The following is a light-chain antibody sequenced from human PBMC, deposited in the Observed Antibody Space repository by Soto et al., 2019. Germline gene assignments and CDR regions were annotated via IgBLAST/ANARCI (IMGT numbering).Light chain of an antibody. Sequence: DMQMTQYPSTLSASLGDRVTITCRASRDISNSLAWYQQTPGKAPKLLLRGASSLHRGVPSRFSGGGAGTEFTLTISSLQPEDFATYYCQQTSAFPRTFGQGTKVDIK. V-gene: IGKV1-12*01. J-gene: IGKJ2*01. CDR3: QQTSAFPRT. CDR1: RDISNS. CDR2: GAS.